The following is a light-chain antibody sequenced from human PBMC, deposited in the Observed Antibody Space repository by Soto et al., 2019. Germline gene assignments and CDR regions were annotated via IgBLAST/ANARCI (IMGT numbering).Light chain of an antibody. CDR2: AAS. V-gene: IGKV3-20*01. J-gene: IGKJ2*01. CDR3: QQYGSSPFT. Sequence: EIVLTQSPGTLSLSPGERATLSCRASQSVTSSYLAWYQQKPGQAPRLLIYAASSRATGIPDRFSGSGSGTDFTLTISRLEPEDFAVYYCQQYGSSPFTFGQGTKLEIQ. CDR1: QSVTSSY.